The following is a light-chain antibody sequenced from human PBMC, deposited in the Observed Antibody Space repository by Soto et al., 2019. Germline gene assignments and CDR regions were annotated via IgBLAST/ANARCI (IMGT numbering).Light chain of an antibody. J-gene: IGKJ3*01. Sequence: EIVLTQSPATLSLSPGERATLSCRASQSVSSYLAWYQQKPGQAPGLLIYDASSRATGIPARFSGSGSGTDFTLTISSLEPEDFAVYYCQQRSNWPPTFGPGTKVDIK. CDR1: QSVSSY. V-gene: IGKV3-11*01. CDR2: DAS. CDR3: QQRSNWPPT.